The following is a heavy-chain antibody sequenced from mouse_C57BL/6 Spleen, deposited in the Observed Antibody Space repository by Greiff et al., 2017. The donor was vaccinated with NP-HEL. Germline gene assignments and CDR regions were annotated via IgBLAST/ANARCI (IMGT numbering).Heavy chain of an antibody. CDR3: ARGGDYDGAPFAY. Sequence: EVQLVESGPGLVKPSQSLSLTCSVPGYSITSGYYWNWIRQFPGNKLEWMGYISYDGSNNYNPSLKNRISITRDTSKNQFFLKLNSVTTEDTATYYCARGGDYDGAPFAYWGQGTLVTVSA. CDR1: GYSITSGYY. J-gene: IGHJ3*01. D-gene: IGHD2-4*01. CDR2: ISYDGSN. V-gene: IGHV3-6*01.